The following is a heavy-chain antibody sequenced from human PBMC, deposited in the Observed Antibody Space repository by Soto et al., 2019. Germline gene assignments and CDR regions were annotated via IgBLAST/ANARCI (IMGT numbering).Heavy chain of an antibody. D-gene: IGHD6-13*01. Sequence: GGSLRLSCAASGFTFSSYAMSWVRQAPGKGLEWVSAISGSGGSTYYADSVKGRFTISRDNSKNTLYLQMNSLRAEDTAVYYCAKEEAEAGHTGVYFDYWGQGTLVTVYS. CDR3: AKEEAEAGHTGVYFDY. CDR2: ISGSGGST. V-gene: IGHV3-23*01. J-gene: IGHJ4*02. CDR1: GFTFSSYA.